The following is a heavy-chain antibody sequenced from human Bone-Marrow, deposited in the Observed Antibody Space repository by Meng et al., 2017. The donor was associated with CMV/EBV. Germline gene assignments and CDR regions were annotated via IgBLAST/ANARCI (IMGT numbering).Heavy chain of an antibody. J-gene: IGHJ4*02. CDR3: ARGYCSSTSCYTSEPTFDY. CDR1: GYTFTSYG. Sequence: ASVKVSCKASGYTFTSYGISWVRQAPGQGLEWMGWISAYSGGTNYAQKFQGRVTMTRDTSISTAYMELSRLRSDDTAVYYCARGYCSSTSCYTSEPTFDYWGQGTLVIVSS. V-gene: IGHV1-2*02. CDR2: ISAYSGGT. D-gene: IGHD2-2*02.